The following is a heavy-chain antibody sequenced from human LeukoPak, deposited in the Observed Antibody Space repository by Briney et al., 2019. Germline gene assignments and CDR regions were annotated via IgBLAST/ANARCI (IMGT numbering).Heavy chain of an antibody. CDR3: GVLAAAGKSVD. CDR2: IIPIFGTA. D-gene: IGHD6-13*01. Sequence: EASVKVSCKASGGTFSSYAISWVRQAPGQGLEWMGGIIPIFGTANYAQKFQGRVTITADESTSTAYMELSSLRSEDTAVYYCGVLAAAGKSVDWGQGTLVTVSS. CDR1: GGTFSSYA. J-gene: IGHJ4*02. V-gene: IGHV1-69*01.